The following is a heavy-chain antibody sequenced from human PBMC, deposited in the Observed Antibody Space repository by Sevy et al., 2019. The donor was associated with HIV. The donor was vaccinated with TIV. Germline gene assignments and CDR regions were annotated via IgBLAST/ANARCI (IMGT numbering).Heavy chain of an antibody. J-gene: IGHJ3*02. V-gene: IGHV4-59*08. CDR2: FYYGSGTT. D-gene: IGHD4-4*01. Sequence: SETLSLTCTVSGGSISDYYWSWIRQPPGKGLEWIGYFYYGSGTTNYNPSLKSRVTISIDTSKNQFSLKVSSVTAADTAVYYCARQGAKVTTWYAFHIWGQGTMVTVSS. CDR3: ARQGAKVTTWYAFHI. CDR1: GGSISDYY.